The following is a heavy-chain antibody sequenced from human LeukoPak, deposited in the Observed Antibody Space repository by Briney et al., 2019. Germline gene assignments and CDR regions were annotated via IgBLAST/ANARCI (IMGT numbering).Heavy chain of an antibody. Sequence: GRSLRLSCAASGFTFDDYAMHWVRQAPGKGLEWVSLISGDGGRTYYADSVKGRFTISRDNSKNSLYLQMNSLRTEDTALHYCAKDIDIVVVVAATGDAFDIWGQGTMVTVSS. CDR2: ISGDGGRT. D-gene: IGHD2-15*01. V-gene: IGHV3-43*02. CDR3: AKDIDIVVVVAATGDAFDI. J-gene: IGHJ3*02. CDR1: GFTFDDYA.